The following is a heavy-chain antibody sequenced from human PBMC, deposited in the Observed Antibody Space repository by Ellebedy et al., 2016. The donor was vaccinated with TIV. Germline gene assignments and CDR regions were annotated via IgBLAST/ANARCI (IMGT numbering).Heavy chain of an antibody. D-gene: IGHD2/OR15-2a*01. CDR2: VNSVSTSM. CDR1: GFTFSSHW. Sequence: PGGSLRLSCAASGFTFSSHWMHWVRQAPGKGLEWVSAVNSVSTSMFYADSVKGRFTVSRDNAKNSLYLQMNNLRAEDTAVYYCAKNDDLSLRIRFDSWGQGTLVTVSS. J-gene: IGHJ5*01. V-gene: IGHV3-21*04. CDR3: AKNDDLSLRIRFDS.